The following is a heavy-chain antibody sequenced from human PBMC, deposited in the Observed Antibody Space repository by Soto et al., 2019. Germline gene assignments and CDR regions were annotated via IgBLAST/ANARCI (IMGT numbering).Heavy chain of an antibody. CDR3: ARGVGADIFDY. CDR2: INYSGST. J-gene: IGHJ4*02. D-gene: IGHD1-26*01. V-gene: IGHV4-30-4*08. Sequence: PSETLSLTCTVSGGSVSSGSYYWSWIRQPPGKGLEWTGYINYSGSTYYNPSLQSRVIISVDASKNQFSLKLSSVTAADTAVYYCARGVGADIFDYWGQGILVTVSS. CDR1: GGSVSSGSYY.